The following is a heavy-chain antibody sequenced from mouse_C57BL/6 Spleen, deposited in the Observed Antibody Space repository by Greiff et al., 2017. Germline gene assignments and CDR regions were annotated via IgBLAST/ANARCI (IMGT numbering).Heavy chain of an antibody. CDR2: IDPSDSET. CDR1: GYTFTSYW. J-gene: IGHJ1*03. CDR3: ASRTVVALRYFDV. Sequence: QVQLQQPGAELVRPGSSVKLSCKASGYTFTSYWMHWVKQRPIQGLEWIGKIDPSDSETHYNQKFKDKATLTVDKSSSTAYMQLSSLTSEDSAVYYCASRTVVALRYFDVWGTGTTVTVSS. V-gene: IGHV1-52*01. D-gene: IGHD1-1*01.